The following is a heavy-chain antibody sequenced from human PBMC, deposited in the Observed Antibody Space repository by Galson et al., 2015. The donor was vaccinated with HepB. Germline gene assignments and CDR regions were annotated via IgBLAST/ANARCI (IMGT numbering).Heavy chain of an antibody. CDR1: GGSISSYY. CDR3: AKYDSSGFDY. Sequence: SETLSLTCTVSGGSISSYYWSWIRQPPGKGLEWIGYIYYSGSTNYNPSLKSRVTISVDTSKNQFSLKLSSVTAADTAVYYYAKYDSSGFDYWGQGTLVTVSS. D-gene: IGHD3-22*01. CDR2: IYYSGST. J-gene: IGHJ4*02. V-gene: IGHV4-59*01.